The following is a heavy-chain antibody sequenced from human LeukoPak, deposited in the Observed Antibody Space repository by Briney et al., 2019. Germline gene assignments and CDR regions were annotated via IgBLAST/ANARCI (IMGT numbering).Heavy chain of an antibody. J-gene: IGHJ6*02. Sequence: MSSETLSLTCTVSGGSISSYYWSWIRQPPGKGLERIGYIYYSGSTNYNPSLKSRVTISVDTSKNQFSLKLSSVTAADTAVYYCARAGYYYDPYGMDVWGQGTTVTVSS. CDR3: ARAGYYYDPYGMDV. CDR1: GGSISSYY. D-gene: IGHD3-22*01. V-gene: IGHV4-59*01. CDR2: IYYSGST.